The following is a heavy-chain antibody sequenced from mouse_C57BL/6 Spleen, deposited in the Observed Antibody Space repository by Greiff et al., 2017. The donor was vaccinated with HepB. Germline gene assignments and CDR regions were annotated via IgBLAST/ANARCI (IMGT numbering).Heavy chain of an antibody. CDR2: INPGSGGT. CDR3: ARSPYYSNFYYAMDY. V-gene: IGHV1-54*01. D-gene: IGHD2-5*01. J-gene: IGHJ4*01. CDR1: GYAFTNYL. Sequence: VQRVESGAELVRPGTSVKVSCKASGYAFTNYLIEWVKQRPGQGLEWIGVINPGSGGTNYNEKFKGKATLTADKSSSTAYMQLSSLTSEDSAVYFCARSPYYSNFYYAMDYWGQGTSVTVSS.